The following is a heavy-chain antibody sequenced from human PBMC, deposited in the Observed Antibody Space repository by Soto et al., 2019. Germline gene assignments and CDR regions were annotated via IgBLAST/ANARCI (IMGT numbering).Heavy chain of an antibody. Sequence: QVQLVQSGAEVKKPGASVKVSCKASGYTCTSYGISWVRQAPGQGLEWMVWISASNGNTNYAQKLQGRVSMSTDTATSTAYRELRSLRSNDTAGYYCARDIVVVVSESHATFDYWGQGTLVTVSS. CDR3: ARDIVVVVSESHATFDY. CDR2: ISASNGNT. CDR1: GYTCTSYG. D-gene: IGHD2-15*01. J-gene: IGHJ4*02. V-gene: IGHV1-18*01.